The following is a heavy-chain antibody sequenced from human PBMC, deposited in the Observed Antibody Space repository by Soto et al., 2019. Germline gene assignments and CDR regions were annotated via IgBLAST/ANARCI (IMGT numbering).Heavy chain of an antibody. CDR2: IDPTDSYT. CDR3: ARLPVLSLVAVWGFDY. CDR1: GYIFTSYW. J-gene: IGHJ4*02. Sequence: GESLKISCKVSGYIFTSYWISWVRQMPGKGLEWMGRIDPTDSYTDYSPSFQGHVTISVDKSINTAYLQWSSLKASDGAMYYCARLPVLSLVAVWGFDYWGLGTLVTVSS. V-gene: IGHV5-10-1*01. D-gene: IGHD3-16*01.